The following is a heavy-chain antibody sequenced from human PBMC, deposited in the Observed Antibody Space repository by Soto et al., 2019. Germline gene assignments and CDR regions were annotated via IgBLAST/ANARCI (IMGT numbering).Heavy chain of an antibody. CDR2: IYHTGST. V-gene: IGHV4-31*03. CDR3: SRLRDTYFFDS. J-gene: IGHJ4*02. Sequence: PSETLSLTCSVSGDSMTTIGSYWSWVRQHPGKGLEWIGYIYHTGSTYYNPSLKSRVTIALDTSKQQFSLNLTSVTAADTAVYYCSRLRDTYFFDSWGQGALVTVS. CDR1: GDSMTTIGSY. D-gene: IGHD3-10*01.